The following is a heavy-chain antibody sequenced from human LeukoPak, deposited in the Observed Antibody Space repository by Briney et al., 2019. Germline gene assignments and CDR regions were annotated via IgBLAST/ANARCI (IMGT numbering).Heavy chain of an antibody. J-gene: IGHJ4*02. V-gene: IGHV3-7*01. Sequence: GSLRLSCAASGFTFSSYWMSWVRQAPGKGLEWVANIKQDGSEKYYVDSVKGRFTISRDNAKNSLYLQMNSLRAEDTAVYYCARDLNYDILTGYSQYYFDYWGQGTLVTVSS. CDR3: ARDLNYDILTGYSQYYFDY. CDR1: GFTFSSYW. D-gene: IGHD3-9*01. CDR2: IKQDGSEK.